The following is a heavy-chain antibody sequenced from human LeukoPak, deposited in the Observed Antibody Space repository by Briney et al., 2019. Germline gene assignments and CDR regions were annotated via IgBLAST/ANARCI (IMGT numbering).Heavy chain of an antibody. CDR2: IKQDGSEK. D-gene: IGHD3-3*01. Sequence: GGSLRLSCAASGFTFSSYWMSWVRQAPGKGLEWVAIIKQDGSEKYYVDSVKGRFTISRDNAKNSLYLQMNSLRAEDTAVYYCARDGEDTIFGVVITLHDYWGQGTLVTVSS. J-gene: IGHJ4*02. CDR1: GFTFSSYW. V-gene: IGHV3-7*01. CDR3: ARDGEDTIFGVVITLHDY.